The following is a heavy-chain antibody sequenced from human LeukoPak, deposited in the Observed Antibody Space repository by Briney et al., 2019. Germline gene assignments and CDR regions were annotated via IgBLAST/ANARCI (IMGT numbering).Heavy chain of an antibody. Sequence: ASVKVSCKASGYTFTGYYMHWVRQAPGQGLEWMGRINPNSGGTNYAQKFQGRVTMTRDTSISTAYMELSRLRSDDTAVYHCARDHCSGGSCYDFVDYWGQGTLVTVSS. CDR2: INPNSGGT. V-gene: IGHV1-2*06. CDR1: GYTFTGYY. D-gene: IGHD2-15*01. CDR3: ARDHCSGGSCYDFVDY. J-gene: IGHJ4*02.